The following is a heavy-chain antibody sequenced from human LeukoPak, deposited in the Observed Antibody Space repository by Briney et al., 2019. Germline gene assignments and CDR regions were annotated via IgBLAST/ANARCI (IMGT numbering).Heavy chain of an antibody. J-gene: IGHJ3*02. Sequence: ASVKVSCKLSGYSGIELDMHWVRQAPGKGLEWMGGFDREDGGTIYARKFQGRVTMTEDTSTDTAYMELSSLTSEDTAVYYCATHSISGVVTYAFQMWGRGKLVTVSS. CDR2: FDREDGGT. CDR1: GYSGIELD. CDR3: ATHSISGVVTYAFQM. V-gene: IGHV1-24*01. D-gene: IGHD3-3*01.